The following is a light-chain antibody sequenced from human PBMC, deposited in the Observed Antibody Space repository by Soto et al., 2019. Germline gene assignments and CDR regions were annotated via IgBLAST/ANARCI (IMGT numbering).Light chain of an antibody. CDR1: QSVSGY. CDR3: QQHLGRHT. J-gene: IGKJ1*01. CDR2: DAS. V-gene: IGKV3-11*01. Sequence: DIVLTQSPVTLSFYPGERATLSFRASQSVSGYLVWYQQKPGQAPRLLIYDASTRATGIPARFSGSGSGTDFTLTISSLEPEDFAVYYCQQHLGRHTFGQGTKVDIK.